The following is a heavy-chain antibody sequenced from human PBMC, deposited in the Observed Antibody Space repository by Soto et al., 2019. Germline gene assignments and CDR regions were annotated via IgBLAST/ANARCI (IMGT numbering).Heavy chain of an antibody. J-gene: IGHJ4*02. CDR2: IYYSGST. CDR3: ARASSAYCGGDCYPKIIDY. CDR1: GGSISSGGYY. Sequence: TLSLTCTVSGGSISSGGYYWSWIRQHPGKGLEWIGYIYYSGSTYYNPSLKSRVTISVDTSKNQFSLKLSSVTAADTAVYYCARASSAYCGGDCYPKIIDYWGQGTLVTVSS. D-gene: IGHD2-21*02. V-gene: IGHV4-31*03.